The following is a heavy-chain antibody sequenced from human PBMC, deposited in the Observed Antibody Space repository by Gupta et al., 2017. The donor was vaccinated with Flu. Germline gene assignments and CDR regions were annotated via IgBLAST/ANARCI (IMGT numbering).Heavy chain of an antibody. V-gene: IGHV1-18*01. J-gene: IGHJ4*02. CDR1: GYSFSNYG. CDR3: ATDRRGTEHYCDD. D-gene: IGHD1-1*01. CDR2: SGGHGDNP. Sequence: QVQLVQSGPDVKEPGASMKVSCKTSGYSFSNYGISWVRQAPGQGLDWVAWSGGHGDNPNSARRLQGRVTGTIDTSTATAYRELKSLTADDTGVEYCATDRRGTEHYCDDWGQGTRVIVSS.